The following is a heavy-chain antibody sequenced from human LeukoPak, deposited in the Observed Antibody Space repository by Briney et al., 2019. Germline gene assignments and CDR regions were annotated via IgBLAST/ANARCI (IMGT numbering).Heavy chain of an antibody. CDR3: ARALTYSPTAFDI. CDR1: GYTFAGYY. J-gene: IGHJ3*02. Sequence: ASVKVSCKASGYTFAGYYMHWVRQAPGQGLEWMGRINPNSGGTNYAQKFQGRVTMTRDTSISTAYMELSRLRSDDTAVYYCARALTYSPTAFDIWGQGTMVTVSS. V-gene: IGHV1-2*06. D-gene: IGHD2-21*01. CDR2: INPNSGGT.